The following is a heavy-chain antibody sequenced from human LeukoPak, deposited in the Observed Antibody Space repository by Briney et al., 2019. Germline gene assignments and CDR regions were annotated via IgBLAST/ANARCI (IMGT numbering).Heavy chain of an antibody. V-gene: IGHV3-33*06. CDR2: IWYDGSNK. Sequence: PGGSLRLSCAASGFTFSSYGMHWVRQAPGKGLEWVAVIWYDGSNKYYADSVKGRFTISRDNSKNTLYLQMNSLGAEDTAVYYCAKDRKGGSSFLDYWGQGTLVTVSS. CDR1: GFTFSSYG. CDR3: AKDRKGGSSFLDY. J-gene: IGHJ4*02. D-gene: IGHD6-6*01.